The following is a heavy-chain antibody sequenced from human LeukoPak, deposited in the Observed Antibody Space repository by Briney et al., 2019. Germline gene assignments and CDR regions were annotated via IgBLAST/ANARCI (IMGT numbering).Heavy chain of an antibody. V-gene: IGHV3-23*01. CDR2: ISGSGGST. CDR3: AKVEVVTYYFDY. Sequence: GGSLRLSCAASGFTFSSYAMSWVRQAPGKGLEWVSAISGSGGSTYYADSVKGRFTISRDNSKNTLYLQMNSLRAEDTTVYYCAKVEVVTYYFDYWGQGTLVTVSS. J-gene: IGHJ4*02. D-gene: IGHD2-21*02. CDR1: GFTFSSYA.